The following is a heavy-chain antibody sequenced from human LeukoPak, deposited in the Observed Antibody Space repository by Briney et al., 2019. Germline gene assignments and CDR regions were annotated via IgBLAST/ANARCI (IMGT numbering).Heavy chain of an antibody. CDR1: GYTFTSYY. Sequence: ASVKVSCKASGYTFTSYYMHWVRQAPGQGLEWMGIINPNGGSTSYAQKFQGRVTMTRDMSTSTVYMELSSLRSEDTAVYYCARGQQLGIPDDYWGQGTLVTVSS. V-gene: IGHV1-46*01. D-gene: IGHD6-13*01. J-gene: IGHJ4*02. CDR2: INPNGGST. CDR3: ARGQQLGIPDDY.